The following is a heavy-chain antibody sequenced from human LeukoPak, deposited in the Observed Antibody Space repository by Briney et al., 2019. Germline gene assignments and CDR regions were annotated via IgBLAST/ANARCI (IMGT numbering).Heavy chain of an antibody. V-gene: IGHV4-61*03. CDR3: ARTYSSSWYRIDY. J-gene: IGHJ4*02. D-gene: IGHD6-13*01. CDR1: GASVSSGSYY. CDR2: IYYSGST. Sequence: SETLSLTCNVSGASVSSGSYYWSWIRQPPGKELEWIGYIYYSGSTSYNPSLKSRVTISVDTSKNHFSLKLTSVTAADTAVYYCARTYSSSWYRIDYWGQGTLVTVSS.